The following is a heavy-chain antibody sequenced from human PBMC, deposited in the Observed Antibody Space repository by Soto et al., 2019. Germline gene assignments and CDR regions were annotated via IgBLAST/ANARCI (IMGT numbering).Heavy chain of an antibody. CDR2: IKQDGTER. CDR1: GFALTNYW. CDR3: ARVIAAADSY. V-gene: IGHV3-7*05. Sequence: GGSLRLSCAASGFALTNYWMTWVRQAPGKGLGWVANIKQDGTERYYLDSVKGRFTISRDNAKNSLYLQMDRLRVEDTAVYYCARVIAAADSYWGQGTQVTVSS. D-gene: IGHD6-13*01. J-gene: IGHJ4*02.